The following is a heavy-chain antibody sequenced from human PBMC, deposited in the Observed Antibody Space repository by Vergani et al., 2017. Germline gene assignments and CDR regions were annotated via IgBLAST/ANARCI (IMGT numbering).Heavy chain of an antibody. CDR1: GASINNDFYY. Sequence: QVQLQESGPGLVKPSQTLSLTCTVSGASINNDFYYWHWIRQPAGKGLEWIGRIYVSGITDYNSSLQSRVSMSVDTSKNQFSLTLTSVTAADTAVYYCARDSKQLRPRAFDLWVQGTVVSVS. V-gene: IGHV4-61*02. J-gene: IGHJ3*01. CDR3: ARDSKQLRPRAFDL. D-gene: IGHD4-23*01. CDR2: IYVSGIT.